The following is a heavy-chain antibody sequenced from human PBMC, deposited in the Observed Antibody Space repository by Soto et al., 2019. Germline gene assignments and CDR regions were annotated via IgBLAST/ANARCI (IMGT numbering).Heavy chain of an antibody. V-gene: IGHV4-34*01. J-gene: IGHJ6*02. Sequence: SETLSLTCAVYGGSFRGYYWSWIRQPSGKGLEWIGEIDHRGSTNYNPSLKSRVTISVDTSKNQFSLKLSSVTAADTAVYYCARDKTEVTTFVYYYYGMDVWGQGTTVTVSS. D-gene: IGHD4-17*01. CDR3: ARDKTEVTTFVYYYYGMDV. CDR1: GGSFRGYY. CDR2: IDHRGST.